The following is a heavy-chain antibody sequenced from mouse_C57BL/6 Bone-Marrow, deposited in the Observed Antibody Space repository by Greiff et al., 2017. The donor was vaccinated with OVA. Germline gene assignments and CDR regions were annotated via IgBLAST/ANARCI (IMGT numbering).Heavy chain of an antibody. Sequence: LVESGAELARPGASVKLSCKASGYTFTSYGISWVKQRTGQGLEWIGEIYPRSGNTYYNEKFKGKATLTADKSSSTAYMELRSLTSEDSAVYFCAREGDYYGSSYRAYWGQGTLVTVSA. CDR2: IYPRSGNT. D-gene: IGHD1-1*01. CDR3: AREGDYYGSSYRAY. V-gene: IGHV1-81*01. CDR1: GYTFTSYG. J-gene: IGHJ3*01.